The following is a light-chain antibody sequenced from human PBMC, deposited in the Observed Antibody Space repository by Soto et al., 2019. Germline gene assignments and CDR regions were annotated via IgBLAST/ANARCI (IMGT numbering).Light chain of an antibody. CDR1: QTIRSW. J-gene: IGKJ1*01. CDR3: KHYNSYSEA. Sequence: DIQMTQSPSTLSGAVGHRVTITCRASQTIRSWLAWYQQQPGKAPKLLIYKASKLNSGVPSRFSGSGSGTEFTLTISRVQPDDFGTYYCKHYNSYSEAFGQGTKVELK. CDR2: KAS. V-gene: IGKV1-5*03.